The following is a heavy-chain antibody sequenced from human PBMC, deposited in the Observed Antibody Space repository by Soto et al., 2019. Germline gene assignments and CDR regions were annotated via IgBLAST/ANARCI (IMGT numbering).Heavy chain of an antibody. D-gene: IGHD3-16*01. CDR2: IYYSGST. CDR3: ARHLPDGGPYYYYGMDV. CDR1: GGSISSSSYY. Sequence: QLQLQESGPGLVKPSETLSLTCTVSGGSISSSSYYWGWIRQPPGKGLEWIGSIYYSGSTYYNPSLKSRVTISVDTSKNQFSLKLSSVTAADTTVYYCARHLPDGGPYYYYGMDVWGQGTTVTVSS. J-gene: IGHJ6*02. V-gene: IGHV4-39*01.